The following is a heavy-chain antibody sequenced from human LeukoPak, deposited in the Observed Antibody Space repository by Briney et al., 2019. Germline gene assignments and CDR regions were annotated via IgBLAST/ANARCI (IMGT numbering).Heavy chain of an antibody. CDR1: GGSISSSSYY. V-gene: IGHV4-39*01. CDR3: ASRTKLRYFDWLLPTGDY. J-gene: IGHJ4*02. D-gene: IGHD3-9*01. Sequence: KPSETLSLTCTVSGGSISSSSYYWGWIRQPPGKGLEWIGSIYYSGSTYYNPSLKSRVTISVDTSKNQFSLKLSSVTAADTAVYYCASRTKLRYFDWLLPTGDYWGQGTLVTVSS. CDR2: IYYSGST.